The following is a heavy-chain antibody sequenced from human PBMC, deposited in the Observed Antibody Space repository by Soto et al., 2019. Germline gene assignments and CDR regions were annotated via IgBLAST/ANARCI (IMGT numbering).Heavy chain of an antibody. V-gene: IGHV1-18*04. CDR2: TSTNNDDR. Sequence: ASVKVSCKTSGYRFPTYGINWVRQAPGQGLEWLGWTSTNNDDRNYAQKFRGRVTFTTDTSTSTAYMELRRLISDDTAVYFCARERYVASRHSHFDSWGQGTQVTVSS. J-gene: IGHJ4*02. CDR3: ARERYVASRHSHFDS. D-gene: IGHD6-6*01. CDR1: GYRFPTYG.